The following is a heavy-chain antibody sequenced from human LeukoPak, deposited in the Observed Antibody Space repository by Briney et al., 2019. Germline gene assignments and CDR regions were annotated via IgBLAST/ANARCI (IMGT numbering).Heavy chain of an antibody. CDR2: ISGSGDNT. V-gene: IGHV3-23*01. Sequence: GGSLRLSCAASGFSFSSYAMSWVRQAPGKGLEWVSSISGSGDNTYYAESVKGRFTISRDNSKNTLFLQMNSLRAEDTAVFYCAKRSGYTAGWFFDFWGQGTLVTVSS. CDR1: GFSFSSYA. J-gene: IGHJ4*02. CDR3: AKRSGYTAGWFFDF. D-gene: IGHD5-12*01.